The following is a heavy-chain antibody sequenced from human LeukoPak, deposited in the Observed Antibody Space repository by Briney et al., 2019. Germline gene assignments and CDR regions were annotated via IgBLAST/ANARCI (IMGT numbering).Heavy chain of an antibody. V-gene: IGHV1-18*01. CDR1: GYTFTIYG. Sequence: ASVTVSFTASGYTFTIYGINWVRQAPGQGVEGMGWISAYNGNTNYSQKLQGRGTMTTDTSTSTAYMELRSLRSDDTAVYYCARVNGYNDWNYFDYWGQGTLVTVSS. CDR3: ARVNGYNDWNYFDY. CDR2: ISAYNGNT. D-gene: IGHD5-24*01. J-gene: IGHJ4*02.